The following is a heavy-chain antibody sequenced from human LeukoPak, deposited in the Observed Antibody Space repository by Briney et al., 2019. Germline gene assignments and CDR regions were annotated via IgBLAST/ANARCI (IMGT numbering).Heavy chain of an antibody. D-gene: IGHD1-26*01. V-gene: IGHV3-30-3*01. CDR2: ISYDGSNK. Sequence: GGSLRLSCAASGFTFSSYAMHWVRQAPGKGLEWVAVISYDGSNKYYADSVKGRFTISRDNSKNTLYLQMNSLRAEDTAVYYCAKGREWELLVRWGQGTLVTVSS. CDR3: AKGREWELLVR. CDR1: GFTFSSYA. J-gene: IGHJ4*02.